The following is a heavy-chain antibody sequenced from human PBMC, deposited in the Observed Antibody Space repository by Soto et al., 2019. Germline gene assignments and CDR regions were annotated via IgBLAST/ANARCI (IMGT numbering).Heavy chain of an antibody. D-gene: IGHD2-2*01. CDR3: ARRGPAAKYYYYYYMDV. V-gene: IGHV4-39*01. CDR1: GGSISSSSYY. J-gene: IGHJ6*03. Sequence: SETLSLTCTVSGGSISSSSYYWGWIRQPPGKGLEWIGSIYYSGSTYYNPSLKSRVTISVDTSKNQFSLKLSSVTAADTAVYYCARRGPAAKYYYYYYMDVWGKGTTVTVSS. CDR2: IYYSGST.